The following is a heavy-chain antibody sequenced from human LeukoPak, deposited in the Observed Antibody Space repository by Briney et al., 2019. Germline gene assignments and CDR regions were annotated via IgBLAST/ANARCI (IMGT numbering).Heavy chain of an antibody. V-gene: IGHV4-38-2*02. CDR3: ARDRDLENFDY. J-gene: IGHJ4*02. CDR1: GYAISSGYH. Sequence: SETLSLACSVSGYAISSGYHWGWIRQPPGKGLEWVGSIHRTGSTYYNPSLKSRVTISVDTSKNQFSLSVRSVTAADSAVYYCARDRDLENFDYWGQGTLVTVSS. CDR2: IHRTGST. D-gene: IGHD1-1*01.